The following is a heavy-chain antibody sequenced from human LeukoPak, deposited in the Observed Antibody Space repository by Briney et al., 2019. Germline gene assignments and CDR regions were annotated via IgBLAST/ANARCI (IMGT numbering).Heavy chain of an antibody. J-gene: IGHJ4*02. CDR1: GFTLGEYV. Sequence: GRSLRLSCAASGFTLGEYVMHWVRQAPGKGLEWVSGISRDSGSIGYGDTVKGRFTIPRDNAKNSLYLQMDSLRPEDTAFYYCTKGVRGRFYYDSSGHHDFWGQGTLVTVSS. CDR2: ISRDSGSI. CDR3: TKGVRGRFYYDSSGHHDF. D-gene: IGHD3-22*01. V-gene: IGHV3-9*01.